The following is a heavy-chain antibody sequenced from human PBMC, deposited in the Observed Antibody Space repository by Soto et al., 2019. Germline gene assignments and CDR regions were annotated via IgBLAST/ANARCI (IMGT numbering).Heavy chain of an antibody. V-gene: IGHV4-59*01. CDR2: IYYSGST. D-gene: IGHD6-6*01. J-gene: IGHJ4*02. CDR3: AREYIAARSELYYFDY. CDR1: GGSISSYY. Sequence: SETLSLTCTVSGGSISSYYWIWIRQPPGKGLEWIGYIYYSGSTNYNPSLKSRVTISVDTSKNQFSLKLSSVTAADTAVYYCAREYIAARSELYYFDYWGQGTLVTVSS.